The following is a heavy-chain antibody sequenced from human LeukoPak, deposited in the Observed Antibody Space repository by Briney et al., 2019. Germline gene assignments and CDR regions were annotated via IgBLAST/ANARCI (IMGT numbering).Heavy chain of an antibody. CDR3: AKALREDIAVAAYFDY. CDR2: IGTAGDT. Sequence: GGSLRLSCAASGFTFGSYGMHWVRQATGKGLEWVSAIGTAGDTYYPGSVKGRFTISRENAKNSLYLQMNSLRAEDTALYYCAKALREDIAVAAYFDYWGQGTLVTVSS. D-gene: IGHD6-19*01. V-gene: IGHV3-13*01. J-gene: IGHJ4*02. CDR1: GFTFGSYG.